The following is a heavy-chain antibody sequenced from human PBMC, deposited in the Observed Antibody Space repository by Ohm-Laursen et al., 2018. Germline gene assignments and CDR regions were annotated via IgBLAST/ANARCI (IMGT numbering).Heavy chain of an antibody. J-gene: IGHJ5*02. CDR1: GYTFTGYY. D-gene: IGHD3-10*01. Sequence: GSSVKVSCKASGYTFTGYYMHWVRQAPGQGLEWMGWINPNSGGTNYAQKFQGRVTMTRDTSISTAYMELSRLRSDDTAVYYCARDRPAITMVRGPKGIWFDPWGQGTLVTVSS. V-gene: IGHV1-2*02. CDR3: ARDRPAITMVRGPKGIWFDP. CDR2: INPNSGGT.